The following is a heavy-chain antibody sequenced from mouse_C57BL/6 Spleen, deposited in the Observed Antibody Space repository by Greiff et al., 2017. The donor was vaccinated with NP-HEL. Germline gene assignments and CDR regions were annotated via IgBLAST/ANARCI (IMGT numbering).Heavy chain of an antibody. CDR1: GYTFTSYW. Sequence: VQLQQSGAELVKPGASVKLSCKASGYTFTSYWMQWVKQRPGQGLEWIGEIDPSDSYTNYNQKFKGKATLTVDTSSSTAYMQLSSLTSEDSAVYYCARPRQQAYWGQGTLVTVSA. J-gene: IGHJ3*01. CDR3: ARPRQQAY. CDR2: IDPSDSYT. D-gene: IGHD3-2*02. V-gene: IGHV1-50*01.